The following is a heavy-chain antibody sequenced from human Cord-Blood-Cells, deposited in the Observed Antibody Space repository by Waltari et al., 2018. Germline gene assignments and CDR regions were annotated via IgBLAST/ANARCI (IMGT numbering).Heavy chain of an antibody. J-gene: IGHJ4*02. CDR1: GYTFTGNY. V-gene: IGHV1-2*04. CDR3: AESTSLGSLRYFYY. CDR2: INPNSGPP. Sequence: QVQLVQSGAEVKKPGASVKVSGKASGYTFTGNYMHWVRQAPVQGLVWMGCINPNSGPPNYSPKFQCWVTMPWDTSFITAYLELSTLTSDDTSVYYFAESTSLGSLRYFYYWRQGTLVTVSS.